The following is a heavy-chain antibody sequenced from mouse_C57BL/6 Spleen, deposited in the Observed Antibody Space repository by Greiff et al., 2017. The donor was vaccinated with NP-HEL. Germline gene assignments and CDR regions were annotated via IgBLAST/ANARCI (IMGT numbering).Heavy chain of an antibody. CDR3: TTGGYGFWYFDV. Sequence: VQLKQSGAELVRPGASVKLSCTASGFNIKDYYMHWVKQRPEQSLGWIGRIDPEDGDTEYAPKFQGKATMTADTSSNTAYLQLSSLTSEDTAVYYCTTGGYGFWYFDVWGTGTTVTVSS. D-gene: IGHD2-10*02. CDR2: IDPEDGDT. V-gene: IGHV14-1*01. J-gene: IGHJ1*03. CDR1: GFNIKDYY.